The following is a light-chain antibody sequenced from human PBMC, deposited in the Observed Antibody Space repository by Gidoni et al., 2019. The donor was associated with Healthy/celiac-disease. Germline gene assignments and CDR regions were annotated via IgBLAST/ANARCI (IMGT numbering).Light chain of an antibody. CDR2: EVS. J-gene: IGLJ2*01. Sequence: HSALTQPASVSGSPGPSISISCTGTSSDVGGYNYVSWYQQHPGKAPELMIYEVSNRPSGVSNRFSGSKSGNTASLTISGLQAEDEADYYCSSYTSSSTWVFGGGTKLTVL. V-gene: IGLV2-14*01. CDR1: SSDVGGYNY. CDR3: SSYTSSSTWV.